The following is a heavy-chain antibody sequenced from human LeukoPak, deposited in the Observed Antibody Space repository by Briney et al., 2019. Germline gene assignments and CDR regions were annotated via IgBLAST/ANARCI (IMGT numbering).Heavy chain of an antibody. J-gene: IGHJ5*02. CDR2: IYYSGST. V-gene: IGHV4-31*03. D-gene: IGHD6-13*01. Sequence: SQTLSLTCTVSGGSISSGGYYWSWLRQHPGKGLEWIGYIYYSGSTYYNPSLKSRVTISVDTSKNQFSLKLSSVTAADTAVYYCARDRQELTRGYNWFDPWGQGTLVTVSS. CDR1: GGSISSGGYY. CDR3: ARDRQELTRGYNWFDP.